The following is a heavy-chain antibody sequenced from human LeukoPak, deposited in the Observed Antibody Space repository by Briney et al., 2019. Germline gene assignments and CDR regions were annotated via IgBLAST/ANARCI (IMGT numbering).Heavy chain of an antibody. Sequence: ASETLSLTSTDPGGSLSSTSDYWGWVRQPPGRGLEWIGRIHYTGITYYNPTLESRLTISVDTSKNQFSLKLSSVTAADTAVFNIVRIAAALPNNYFHYGMDVWGQGTTVTVSS. CDR2: IHYTGIT. CDR3: VRIAAALPNNYFHYGMDV. D-gene: IGHD2-15*01. J-gene: IGHJ6*02. CDR1: GGSLSSTSDY. V-gene: IGHV4-39*01.